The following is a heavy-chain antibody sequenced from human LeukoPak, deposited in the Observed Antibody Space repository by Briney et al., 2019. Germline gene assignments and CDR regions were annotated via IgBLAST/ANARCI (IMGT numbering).Heavy chain of an antibody. D-gene: IGHD2-2*01. Sequence: ASVKVSCKASGGTFSSYAISWVRQAPGQGLEWMGGIIPIFGTANHAQKFQGRVTITADESTSTAYMELSSLRSEDTAVYYCASDVHSTADPYDYWGQGTLVTVSS. CDR2: IIPIFGTA. CDR1: GGTFSSYA. J-gene: IGHJ4*02. V-gene: IGHV1-69*13. CDR3: ASDVHSTADPYDY.